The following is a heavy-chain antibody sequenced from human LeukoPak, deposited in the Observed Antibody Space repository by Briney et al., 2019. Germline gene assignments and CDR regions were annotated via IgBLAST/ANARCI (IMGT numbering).Heavy chain of an antibody. J-gene: IGHJ4*02. V-gene: IGHV3-21*01. CDR1: GFTFSSYS. Sequence: GGSLRLSCAASGFTFSSYSMNWVRQAPGKGLEWVSSISSSSYIYYADSVKGRFTISRDNAKNSLYLQMNSLRAEDTAVYYCARAPYCSSTSCHIFDYWGQGTLVTVSS. D-gene: IGHD2-2*01. CDR2: ISSSSYI. CDR3: ARAPYCSSTSCHIFDY.